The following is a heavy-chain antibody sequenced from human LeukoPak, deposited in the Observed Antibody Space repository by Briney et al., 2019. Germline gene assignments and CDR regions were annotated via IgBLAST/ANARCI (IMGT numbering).Heavy chain of an antibody. CDR3: ATHYYDSSLNWFDP. CDR1: GGTFSSYA. CDR2: IIPIFGTA. Sequence: GASVKVSCKASGGTFSSYAISWVRQAPGQGLEWMGGIIPIFGTANYAQKFQGRVTITADESTSTAYMELSSLRSEDTAVYYCATHYYDSSLNWFDPWGQGTLVTVSS. D-gene: IGHD3-22*01. J-gene: IGHJ5*02. V-gene: IGHV1-69*13.